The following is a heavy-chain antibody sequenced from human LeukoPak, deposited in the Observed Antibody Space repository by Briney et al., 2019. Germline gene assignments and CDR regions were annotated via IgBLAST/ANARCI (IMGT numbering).Heavy chain of an antibody. J-gene: IGHJ4*02. Sequence: ASVKVSCKASGYTFTSYGISWVRQAPGQGLEWMGWISAYNGNTNYAQKLQGRVTMTTDTSTSTAYMELRSLRSDDTAAYYCASSYYYDSSGYYSYAHWGQGTLVTVSS. CDR2: ISAYNGNT. CDR1: GYTFTSYG. D-gene: IGHD3-22*01. V-gene: IGHV1-18*01. CDR3: ASSYYYDSSGYYSYAH.